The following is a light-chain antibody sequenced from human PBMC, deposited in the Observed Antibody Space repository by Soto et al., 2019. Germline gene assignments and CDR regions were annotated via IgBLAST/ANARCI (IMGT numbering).Light chain of an antibody. J-gene: IGLJ7*01. V-gene: IGLV2-14*01. CDR1: SSDVGGYNY. CDR3: SSYTSSTTLAV. CDR2: DVS. Sequence: QSALTQPASVSGSPGQSITISCTGTSSDVGGYNYVSWYQQHPGKAPKLMIYDVSYRPSGVSNRFSGSKSGNTASLTISVLQAEDESDYYCSSYTSSTTLAVFGGGTQLTVL.